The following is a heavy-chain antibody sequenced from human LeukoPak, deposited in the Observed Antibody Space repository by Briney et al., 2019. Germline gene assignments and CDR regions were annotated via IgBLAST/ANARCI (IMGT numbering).Heavy chain of an antibody. CDR2: IDPSDSYT. D-gene: IGHD3-10*01. CDR3: ARHGYYGSGSYYSFDY. V-gene: IGHV5-10-1*01. CDR1: GYSFPNYR. Sequence: KPGESLRISCKGSGYSFPNYRITWVRQMPGKGLEWMGRIDPSDSYTNYSPSFQGHVTISADKSISTAYLQWSSLTASDTAMYYCARHGYYGSGSYYSFDYWGQGTLVTVSS. J-gene: IGHJ4*02.